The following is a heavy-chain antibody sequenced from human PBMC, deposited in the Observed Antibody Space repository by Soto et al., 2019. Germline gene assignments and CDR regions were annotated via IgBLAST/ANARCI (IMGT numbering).Heavy chain of an antibody. CDR3: ATDSPFRKYYYDSSGSHY. V-gene: IGHV1-24*01. J-gene: IGHJ4*02. CDR2: FDPEDGET. Sequence: ASVKVSCKVSGYTLTELSMHWVRQAPGKGLEWMGGFDPEDGETIYAQKFQGRVTMTEDTSTDTAYMELSSLRSEDTAVYYCATDSPFRKYYYDSSGSHYWGQGTLVTVSS. CDR1: GYTLTELS. D-gene: IGHD3-22*01.